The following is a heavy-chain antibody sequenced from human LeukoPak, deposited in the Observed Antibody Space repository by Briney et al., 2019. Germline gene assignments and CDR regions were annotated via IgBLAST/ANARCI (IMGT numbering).Heavy chain of an antibody. CDR3: ATDSSGYYYFDY. V-gene: IGHV1-46*01. J-gene: IGHJ4*02. CDR2: INPSGGST. CDR1: GYTFTSYY. D-gene: IGHD3-22*01. Sequence: GASVKVSCKASGYTFTSYYMHWVRQAPGQGLEWMGIINPSGGSTSYAQKFQGRVTMTRDTSTSTVYMELSSLRSEDTAVYYCATDSSGYYYFDYWGQGTLVTVSS.